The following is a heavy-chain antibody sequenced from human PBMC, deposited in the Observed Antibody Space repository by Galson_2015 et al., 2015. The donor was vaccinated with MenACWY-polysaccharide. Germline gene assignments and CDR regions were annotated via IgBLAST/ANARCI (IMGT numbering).Heavy chain of an antibody. J-gene: IGHJ4*02. CDR2: MKQDGSEK. CDR1: GFTFSGFW. CDR3: ARYRDSSGRRFDY. D-gene: IGHD6-19*01. V-gene: IGHV3-7*01. Sequence: SLRLSCAASGFTFSGFWMSWVRQAPGKGLEWVANMKQDGSEKYYVDSVKGRFTISRDNAKNSLYLQMNGLRAEDTAVYYCARYRDSSGRRFDYWGQGTLVTVSS.